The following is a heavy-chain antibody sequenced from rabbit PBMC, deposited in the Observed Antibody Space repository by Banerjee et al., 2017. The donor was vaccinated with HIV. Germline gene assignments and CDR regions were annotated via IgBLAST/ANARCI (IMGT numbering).Heavy chain of an antibody. CDR2: IYTISGST. CDR3: ARGISSGYYVYYFDL. V-gene: IGHV1S43*01. J-gene: IGHJ4*01. CDR1: GFSFSSGYD. D-gene: IGHD1-1*01. Sequence: QEQLEESGGGLVKPGGTLTLTCKASGFSFSSGYDMCWVRQAPGKGLELIVCIYTISGSTWYASWVHGRFIITRNTSLNTVHLKMTSLTAADTATYFCARGISSGYYVYYFDLWGPGTLVTDS.